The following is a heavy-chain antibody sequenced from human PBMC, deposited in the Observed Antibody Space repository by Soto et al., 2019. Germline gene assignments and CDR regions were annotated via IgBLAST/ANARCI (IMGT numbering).Heavy chain of an antibody. CDR3: ARDLDSGSYYFDY. V-gene: IGHV1-18*04. J-gene: IGHJ4*02. Sequence: QVPLVQSGAEVKKPGASLKVSCKASGYTFSSYGISWVRQAPGQGLEWMGWISAYTGKTNYAQKLQGRVTMTTDTSTSTAYMEVRSLRSDDTAVYYCARDLDSGSYYFDYWGQGTLVTVSS. CDR1: GYTFSSYG. CDR2: ISAYTGKT. D-gene: IGHD1-26*01.